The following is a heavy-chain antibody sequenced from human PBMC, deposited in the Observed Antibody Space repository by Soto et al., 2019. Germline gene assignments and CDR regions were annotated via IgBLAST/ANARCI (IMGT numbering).Heavy chain of an antibody. D-gene: IGHD2-8*01. J-gene: IGHJ5*01. CDR2: TYYRSKWYH. V-gene: IGHV6-1*01. Sequence: QVQLQQSGPGLVKPSQTLSLTCAISGESVSTNSATWDWIRQSPSRGLEWLGRTYYRSKWYHDYAVSVKGRXPXNXXTSNTPLSLQLNSVTPDDTAVYYCARLIGDSWLDSWGQGTLVTVSS. CDR1: GESVSTNSAT. CDR3: ARLIGDSWLDS.